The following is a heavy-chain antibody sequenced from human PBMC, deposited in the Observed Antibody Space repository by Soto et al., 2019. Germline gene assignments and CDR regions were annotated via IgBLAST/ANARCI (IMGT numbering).Heavy chain of an antibody. CDR3: ARDRIAAGYFDY. Sequence: GGSLRLSCAASGFTFSSYAMHWVRQAPGKGLEWVAVISYDGSNKYYADSVKGQFTISRDNSKNTLYLQMNSLRAEDTAVYYCARDRIAAGYFDYWGQGTLVTVSS. V-gene: IGHV3-30-3*01. D-gene: IGHD6-13*01. CDR2: ISYDGSNK. CDR1: GFTFSSYA. J-gene: IGHJ4*02.